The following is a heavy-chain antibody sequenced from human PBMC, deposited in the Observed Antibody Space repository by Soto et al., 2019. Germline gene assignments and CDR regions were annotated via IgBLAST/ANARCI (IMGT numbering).Heavy chain of an antibody. CDR3: TTSRRGSHGFPGIDY. CDR1: GFTFSGSA. Sequence: PGGSLRLSCAASGFTFSGSAMHWVRQASGKGLEWVGRIRSKADGGTTDYAAPVKGRFTISRDDSKNTLYLQMNSLKTEDTAVYYCTTSRRGSHGFPGIDYWGQGTLVTVSS. V-gene: IGHV3-15*01. CDR2: IRSKADGGTT. D-gene: IGHD1-1*01. J-gene: IGHJ4*02.